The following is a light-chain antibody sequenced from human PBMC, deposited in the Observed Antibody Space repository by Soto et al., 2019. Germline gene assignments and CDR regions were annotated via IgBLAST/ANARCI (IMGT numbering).Light chain of an antibody. CDR3: QQLNSYPLT. CDR2: AAS. V-gene: IGKV1-9*01. Sequence: IPLTQSPSSLSASVGDRVTITCRASQGISSYLAWYQQKPGKAPKLLIYAASTLQSGVPSRFSGCGSGSYFTLIISSLQPEDFATYECQQLNSYPLTFGGGTKVEIK. CDR1: QGISSY. J-gene: IGKJ4*01.